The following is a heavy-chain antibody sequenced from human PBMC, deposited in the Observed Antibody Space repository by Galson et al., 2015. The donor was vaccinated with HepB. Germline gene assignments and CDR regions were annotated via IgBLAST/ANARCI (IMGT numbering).Heavy chain of an antibody. V-gene: IGHV3-23*01. D-gene: IGHD3-3*02. CDR3: AKGQPRTSIFGVVIMAWDY. Sequence: LRLSCAASGFTFSCCAMTWVRQAPGKGLEWISSIGGYGFDTYYADSVKGRFTISRDNSKNTVYLQMNSLRVDDTAVYFCAKGQPRTSIFGVVIMAWDYWGQGTLVPVSS. CDR1: GFTFSCCA. J-gene: IGHJ4*02. CDR2: IGGYGFDT.